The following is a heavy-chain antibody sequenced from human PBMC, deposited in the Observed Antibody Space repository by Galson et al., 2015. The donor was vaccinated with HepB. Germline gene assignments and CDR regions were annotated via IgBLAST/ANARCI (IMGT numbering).Heavy chain of an antibody. J-gene: IGHJ4*02. V-gene: IGHV3-30*03. CDR2: ISYDGSNK. CDR3: ARDSVQYCSSTSCYWAFDY. Sequence: SLRLSCAASGLTFSSSGMHWVRQAPGTGLEWVAVISYDGSNKYYADSVKGRVTLSRDNSKNTLYLQINSLRAEDTAVYYCARDSVQYCSSTSCYWAFDYWGQGTLVTVSS. D-gene: IGHD2-2*01. CDR1: GLTFSSSG.